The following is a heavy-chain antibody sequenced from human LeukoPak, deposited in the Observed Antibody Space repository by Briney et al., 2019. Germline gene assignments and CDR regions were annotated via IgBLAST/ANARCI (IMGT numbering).Heavy chain of an antibody. D-gene: IGHD2-15*01. J-gene: IGHJ4*02. CDR2: IYYSGST. CDR3: ARDEGDGSYFDN. CDR1: GVSISSYY. V-gene: IGHV4-59*01. Sequence: SETLSLTCTVSGVSISSYYWSWIRQPPGKGLEWIGYIYYSGSTNYNPSLKSRVTISVDTSKNQFSLKLSSVTAADTAVYYCARDEGDGSYFDNWGQGTLVTVSS.